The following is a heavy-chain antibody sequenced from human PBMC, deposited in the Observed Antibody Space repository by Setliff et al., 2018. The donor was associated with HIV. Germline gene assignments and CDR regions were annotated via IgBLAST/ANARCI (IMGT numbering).Heavy chain of an antibody. CDR3: ARVMWYSSNY. J-gene: IGHJ4*02. V-gene: IGHV3-15*07. CDR2: IKSKTDGGTT. D-gene: IGHD6-13*01. CDR1: DFTVTNAW. Sequence: GSLRLSCAASDFTVTNAWMNWVRQAPGKGLEWVGRIKSKTDGGTTDYAAPVKGRFTISRDNSKNTLYLQMNSLRAEDTAVYYCARVMWYSSNYWGPGTQVTVSS.